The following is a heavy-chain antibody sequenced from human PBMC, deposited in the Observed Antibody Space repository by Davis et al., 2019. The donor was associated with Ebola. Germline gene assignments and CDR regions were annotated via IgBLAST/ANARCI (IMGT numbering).Heavy chain of an antibody. Sequence: GESLKISCAASGFTFSSYAMSWVRQAPGKGLEWVANIKQDGSEKYYVDSVKGRFTISRDNAKNSLYLQMNSLRAEDTAVYYCAREHSSGWPSYYYYGMDVWGQGTTVTVSS. D-gene: IGHD6-19*01. V-gene: IGHV3-7*01. J-gene: IGHJ6*02. CDR2: IKQDGSEK. CDR1: GFTFSSYA. CDR3: AREHSSGWPSYYYYGMDV.